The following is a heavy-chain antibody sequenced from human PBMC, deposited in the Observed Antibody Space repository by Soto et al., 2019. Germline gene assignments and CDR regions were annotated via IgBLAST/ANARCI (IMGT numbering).Heavy chain of an antibody. J-gene: IGHJ6*03. D-gene: IGHD3-10*01. CDR3: ARSPPEVRGVIKYYYYYMDV. CDR1: GFTFSSYS. V-gene: IGHV3-21*01. CDR2: ISSSSSYI. Sequence: GGSLRLSCAASGFTFSSYSMNWVRQAPGKGLEWVSSISSSSSYIYYADSVKGRFTISRDNAKNSLYLQMNSLRAEDTAVYYCARSPPEVRGVIKYYYYYMDVWGKGTTVTVSS.